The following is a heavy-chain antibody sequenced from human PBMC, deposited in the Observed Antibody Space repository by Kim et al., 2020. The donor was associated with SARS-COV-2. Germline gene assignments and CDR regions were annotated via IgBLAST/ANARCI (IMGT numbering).Heavy chain of an antibody. V-gene: IGHV4-39*01. CDR3: ARHENGDPEFDY. D-gene: IGHD4-17*01. J-gene: IGHJ4*02. Sequence: YYNPSLKSRVTISVDTSKNQFSLKLSSVTAADTAVYYCARHENGDPEFDYWGQGTLVTVSS.